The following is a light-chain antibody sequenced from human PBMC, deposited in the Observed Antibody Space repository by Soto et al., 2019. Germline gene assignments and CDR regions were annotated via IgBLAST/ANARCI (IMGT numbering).Light chain of an antibody. CDR2: GAS. J-gene: IGKJ2*01. CDR3: QQYGSSPLYT. Sequence: EIVLTQSPGTLSLSPGERATLSCRASQSVSSSYLAWYQQKPGQAPRLLIYGASSRATGIPDRFSGSGSGTYCTLTISRLEPEDFAVYYCQQYGSSPLYTFGPGTKLEIK. V-gene: IGKV3-20*01. CDR1: QSVSSSY.